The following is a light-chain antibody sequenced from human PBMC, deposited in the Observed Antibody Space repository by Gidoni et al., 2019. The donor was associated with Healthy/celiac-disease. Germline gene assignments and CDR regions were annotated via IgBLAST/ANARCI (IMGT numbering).Light chain of an antibody. V-gene: IGKV1-5*03. CDR2: KAS. CDR1: QSISSW. Sequence: DIQMTQSPSTLSASVGDRVTITCRASQSISSWLAWYQQKPGKAPKLLIYKASSLESGVPSRFSGSGSGTEFTLTISSLQPDDFATYYCQQYNSYPYTFXQXTKLXTK. CDR3: QQYNSYPYT. J-gene: IGKJ2*01.